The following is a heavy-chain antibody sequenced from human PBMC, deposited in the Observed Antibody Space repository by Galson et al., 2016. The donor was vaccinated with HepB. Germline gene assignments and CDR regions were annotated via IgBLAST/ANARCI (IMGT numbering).Heavy chain of an antibody. D-gene: IGHD6-25*01. J-gene: IGHJ4*02. V-gene: IGHV3-33*08. CDR2: IWYDGSND. Sequence: SLRLSCAASGFTLNNYALNWVRQAPGKGLEWLALIWYDGSNDYYADSVKSRFTISRGHSKNTLYLQLNSLRAEDTALYYCAREHPGIAAAILDYGGQGTLVTVST. CDR3: AREHPGIAAAILDY. CDR1: GFTLNNYA.